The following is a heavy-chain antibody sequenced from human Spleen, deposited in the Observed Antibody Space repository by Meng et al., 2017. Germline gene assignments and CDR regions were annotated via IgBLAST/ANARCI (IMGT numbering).Heavy chain of an antibody. CDR1: GYRFTTYW. CDR3: ARAADTAMLTDS. Sequence: GESLKISCQGSGYRFTTYWIGWVRQMPGKGLEWVGIIYPGDSDTRYSPSFQGHVTMSVDKSISTAYLQWSSLRASDTAIYYCARAADTAMLTDSWGQGTLVTVSS. J-gene: IGHJ4*02. D-gene: IGHD5-18*01. V-gene: IGHV5-51*01. CDR2: IYPGDSDT.